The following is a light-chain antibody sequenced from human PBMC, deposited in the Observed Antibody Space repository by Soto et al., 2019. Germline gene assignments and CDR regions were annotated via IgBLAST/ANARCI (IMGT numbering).Light chain of an antibody. CDR2: EVS. Sequence: QSALTQPASVSGSPGQSITISCTGDSRDVGGYNLVSWYQQYPGKAPKLIIYEVSKRPSGVSNRFSGSKSGNTASLTISGLQAEDEADYHCCSFAGVSTFGVFGGGTKVTVL. CDR3: CSFAGVSTFGV. J-gene: IGLJ3*02. CDR1: SRDVGGYNL. V-gene: IGLV2-23*02.